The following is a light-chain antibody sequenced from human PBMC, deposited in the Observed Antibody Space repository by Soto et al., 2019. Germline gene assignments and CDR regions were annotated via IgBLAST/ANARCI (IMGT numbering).Light chain of an antibody. CDR3: QPTTTFPLP. CDR1: QGITSW. Sequence: DIQMTQSPSSVSASVGDRVTITCRASQGITSWLAWYQQKPGKAPKLLIYRASNLQSGVPSRFSGSGSGTDFTLPISRPQAGDFATYYCQPTTTFPLPFGGRTKVEIK. V-gene: IGKV1-12*01. J-gene: IGKJ4*01. CDR2: RAS.